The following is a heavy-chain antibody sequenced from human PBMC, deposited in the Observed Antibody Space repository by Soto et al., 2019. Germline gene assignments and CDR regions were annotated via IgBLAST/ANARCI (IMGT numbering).Heavy chain of an antibody. J-gene: IGHJ3*02. V-gene: IGHV3-53*01. Sequence: GSLRLSCEASGFTVSSTYMSWVRQAPGKGLEWVSFIYSGGSTSYADSVKGRFIISRDSSKNTLYLQMNSLRAEDTAVYYCARAPLFYDSSGYPSHIFDIRGQGTMVTVSS. D-gene: IGHD3-22*01. CDR2: IYSGGST. CDR3: ARAPLFYDSSGYPSHIFDI. CDR1: GFTVSSTY.